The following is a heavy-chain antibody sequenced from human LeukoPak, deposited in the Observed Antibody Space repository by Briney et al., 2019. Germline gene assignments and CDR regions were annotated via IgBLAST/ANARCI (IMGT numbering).Heavy chain of an antibody. CDR3: ARGSPDDYDFWSGYPNEQYYFDY. J-gene: IGHJ4*02. D-gene: IGHD3-3*01. V-gene: IGHV4-38-2*01. Sequence: SETLSLTCAVSGYSISSGYYWGWIRQPPGKGPEWIGSIYHSGSTYYNPSLKSRVTISVDTSKNQFSLKLSSVTAADTAVYYCARGSPDDYDFWSGYPNEQYYFDYWGQGTLVTVSS. CDR1: GYSISSGYY. CDR2: IYHSGST.